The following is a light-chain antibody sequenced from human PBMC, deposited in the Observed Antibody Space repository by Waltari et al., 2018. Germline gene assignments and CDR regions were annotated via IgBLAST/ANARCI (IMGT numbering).Light chain of an antibody. CDR2: DAS. CDR1: RDINNN. CDR3: QHYDGVPPWT. J-gene: IGKJ1*01. V-gene: IGKV1-33*01. Sequence: DIQMTQSTSSLSASVGDRVTITCQASRDINNNLNWYQQKPGKAPKLLIYDASTLETGVPSRFSGSGSGTDFVFTISRLQPEDIATYYCQHYDGVPPWTFGQGTRVDFK.